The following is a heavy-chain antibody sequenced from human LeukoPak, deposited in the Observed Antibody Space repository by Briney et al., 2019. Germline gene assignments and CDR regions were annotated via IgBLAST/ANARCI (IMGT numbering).Heavy chain of an antibody. J-gene: IGHJ4*02. CDR1: GYMFTELP. Sequence: ASVKVSCKVSGYMFTELPIHWVRQTPAIGLECMGGFDPADGEPVYAKNFKDRLTMTEDTSTETAYMELRGLGSEDTAVYYCTAGPDCSSTSCLFEFWGQGTLVTVSS. CDR2: FDPADGEP. V-gene: IGHV1-24*01. D-gene: IGHD2-2*01. CDR3: TAGPDCSSTSCLFEF.